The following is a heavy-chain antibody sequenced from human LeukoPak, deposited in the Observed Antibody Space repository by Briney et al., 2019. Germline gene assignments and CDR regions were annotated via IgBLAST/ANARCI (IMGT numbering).Heavy chain of an antibody. CDR2: INPNSGGT. Sequence: RASVKVSCKASGYTFTGYYMHWVRQAPGQGLEWMGWINPNSGGTNYAQKFQGRVTMTRDTSISTAYMELSRLRSDDTAVYYCARAYGGVDTAMVFGYWGQGTLVTVSS. D-gene: IGHD5-18*01. J-gene: IGHJ4*02. CDR1: GYTFTGYY. CDR3: ARAYGGVDTAMVFGY. V-gene: IGHV1-2*02.